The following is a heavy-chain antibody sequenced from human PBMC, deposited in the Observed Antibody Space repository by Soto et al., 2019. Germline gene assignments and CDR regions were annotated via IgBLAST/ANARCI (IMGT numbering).Heavy chain of an antibody. J-gene: IGHJ3*02. V-gene: IGHV1-69*01. CDR1: GGTFSSYA. Sequence: QVQLVQSGAEVKKPGSSVKVSCKASGGTFSSYAISWVRQAPGQGLEWMGGIIPIFGTANYAQKFQGRVTITADESTSTAYMELSSLRSEDTAVYYCARGRLDYVWGSYRIDAFDIWGQETMVTVSS. CDR2: IIPIFGTA. D-gene: IGHD3-16*02. CDR3: ARGRLDYVWGSYRIDAFDI.